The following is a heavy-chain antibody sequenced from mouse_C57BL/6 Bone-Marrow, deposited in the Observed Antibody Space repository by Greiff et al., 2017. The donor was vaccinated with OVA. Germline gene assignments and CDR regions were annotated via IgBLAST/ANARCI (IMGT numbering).Heavy chain of an antibody. J-gene: IGHJ2*01. Sequence: VKLQQPGAELVKPGASVKLSCKASGYTFTSYWMQRVKQRPGQGLEWIGEIDPSDSYTNYNQKFKGKATLTVDTSSSTAYMQLSSLTSEDSAVYYCASWDFDYWGQGTTLTVSS. D-gene: IGHD4-1*01. CDR1: GYTFTSYW. V-gene: IGHV1-50*01. CDR3: ASWDFDY. CDR2: IDPSDSYT.